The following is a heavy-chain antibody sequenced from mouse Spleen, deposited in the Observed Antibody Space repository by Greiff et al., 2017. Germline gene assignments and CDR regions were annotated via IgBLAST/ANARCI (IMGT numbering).Heavy chain of an antibody. D-gene: IGHD2-2*01. V-gene: IGHV1-80*01. CDR2: IYPGDGDT. J-gene: IGHJ4*01. CDR3: ARSLGGYGAMDY. CDR1: GYAFSSYW. Sequence: QVQLQQSGAELVKPGASVKISCKASGYAFSSYWMNWVKQRPGKGLEWIGQIYPGDGDTNYNGKFKGKATLTADKSSSTAYMQLSSLTSEDSAVYFCARSLGGYGAMDYWGQGTSVTVSS.